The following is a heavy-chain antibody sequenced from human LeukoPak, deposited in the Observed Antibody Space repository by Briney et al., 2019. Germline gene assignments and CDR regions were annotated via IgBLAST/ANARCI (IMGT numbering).Heavy chain of an antibody. J-gene: IGHJ4*02. CDR3: AKARIAARGNYFDY. Sequence: GGSLRLSCAASGFTFSSYAMSWVRQAPGKGLEWVSAISGSGGSTYYADSVKGRFTISRDNSKNTPYLQMNSLRAEDTAVYYCAKARIAARGNYFDYWGQGTLVTVSS. CDR1: GFTFSSYA. CDR2: ISGSGGST. D-gene: IGHD6-6*01. V-gene: IGHV3-23*01.